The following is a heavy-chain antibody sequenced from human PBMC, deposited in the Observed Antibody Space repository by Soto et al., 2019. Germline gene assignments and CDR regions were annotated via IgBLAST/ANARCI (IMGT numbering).Heavy chain of an antibody. CDR2: INWNGGST. CDR1: GFTFDDYG. V-gene: IGHV3-20*04. D-gene: IGHD2-8*01. Sequence: GGSLRLSCAASGFTFDDYGMSWVRQAPGKGLEWVSGINWNGGSTGYADSVKGRFTISRDNAKNSLYLQMNSLRADDTALYYCAKYATSVNGVWDPFDLRAQRTAVTVSS. CDR3: AKYATSVNGVWDPFDL. J-gene: IGHJ6*02.